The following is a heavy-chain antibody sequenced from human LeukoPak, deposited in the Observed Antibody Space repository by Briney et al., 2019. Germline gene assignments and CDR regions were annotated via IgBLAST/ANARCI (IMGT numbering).Heavy chain of an antibody. D-gene: IGHD6-13*01. CDR1: GFTFTKYW. CDR3: AKDSRIAEVSDY. CDR2: IHQDGSET. V-gene: IGHV3-7*01. Sequence: GGSLRLSCAASGFTFTKYWMAWVRQAPAKGLEWVASIHQDGSETHSIDSGRFTISRDNAKNSLYLQMNSLRAEDTAVYYCAKDSRIAEVSDYWGQGTLVTVSS. J-gene: IGHJ4*02.